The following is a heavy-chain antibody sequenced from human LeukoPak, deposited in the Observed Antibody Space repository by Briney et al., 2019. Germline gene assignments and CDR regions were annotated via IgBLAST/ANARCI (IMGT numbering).Heavy chain of an antibody. CDR3: ARGRPHGNDY. D-gene: IGHD4-23*01. CDR1: GFTFSSYW. V-gene: IGHV3-74*01. Sequence: QSGGSLRLSCAASGFTFSSYWMNWVRQAPGKGLVRVSRIASDGSSTTYADSVKGRFSISRDNAKNTLYLQMNSLRVEDTAVYYCARGRPHGNDYWGQGTLVTVSS. J-gene: IGHJ4*02. CDR2: IASDGSST.